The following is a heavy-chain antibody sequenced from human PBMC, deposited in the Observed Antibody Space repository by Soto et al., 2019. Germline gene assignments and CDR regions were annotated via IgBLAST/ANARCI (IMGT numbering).Heavy chain of an antibody. D-gene: IGHD6-19*01. Sequence: ASMKVSCKVSGYTLTELSMHWVRQAPGKGLEWMGGFDPEDGETIYAQKFQGRVTMTEDTSTDTAYMELSSLRSEDTAVYYCATVWEWLVPGDAFDIWGQGTMVTVSS. CDR1: GYTLTELS. CDR3: ATVWEWLVPGDAFDI. CDR2: FDPEDGET. V-gene: IGHV1-24*01. J-gene: IGHJ3*02.